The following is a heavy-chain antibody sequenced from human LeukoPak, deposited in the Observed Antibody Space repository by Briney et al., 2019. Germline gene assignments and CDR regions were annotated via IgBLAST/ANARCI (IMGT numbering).Heavy chain of an antibody. V-gene: IGHV4-34*01. J-gene: IGHJ5*02. CDR2: INHSGST. D-gene: IGHD2-2*01. CDR1: GGPFSGCY. Sequence: PSETLSLTCAVYGGPFSGCYWSWIRQPPGKGREWIGEINHSGSTNYNPSLKSRATISVDTSKNQFSLKLSSVTAADTAVYYCASLLGYCSSISCVDPWGQGTLVTVSS. CDR3: ASLLGYCSSISCVDP.